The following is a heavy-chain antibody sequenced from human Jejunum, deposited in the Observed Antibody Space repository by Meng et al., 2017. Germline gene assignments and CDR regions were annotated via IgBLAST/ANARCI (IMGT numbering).Heavy chain of an antibody. J-gene: IGHJ5*02. CDR3: ARDLLGPAIAASGYFDP. D-gene: IGHD5-12*01. CDR1: GGSISDSNW. Sequence: QVQLQEAGPGLVKPSGTLSLTCAVSGGSISDSNWWSWVRQPPGKGLEWIGEIYHTGSTNYNPSLKSRVTISLDKSKNQFFLDLTSVTAADTAVYYCARDLLGPAIAASGYFDPWGQGTLVTVSS. CDR2: IYHTGST. V-gene: IGHV4-4*02.